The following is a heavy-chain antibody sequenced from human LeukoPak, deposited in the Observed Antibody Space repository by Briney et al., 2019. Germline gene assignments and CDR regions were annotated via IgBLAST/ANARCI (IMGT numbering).Heavy chain of an antibody. CDR1: GYTLTELS. V-gene: IGHV1-24*01. CDR3: ATYDAYYYDSSGYPLGY. CDR2: FDPEDGET. J-gene: IGHJ4*02. Sequence: ASVKVSCKVSGYTLTELSMHWVRQAPGKGLEWMGGFDPEDGETIYAQKFQGRVTMTEDTSTDTAYMELSSLRSEDTAVYYCATYDAYYYDSSGYPLGYWGQGTLVTVSS. D-gene: IGHD3-22*01.